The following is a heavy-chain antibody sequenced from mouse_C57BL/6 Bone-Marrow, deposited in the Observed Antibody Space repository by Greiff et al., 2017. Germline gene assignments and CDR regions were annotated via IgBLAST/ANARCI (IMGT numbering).Heavy chain of an antibody. J-gene: IGHJ1*03. CDR3: ARSGYHEGYFDV. V-gene: IGHV1-81*01. Sequence: QVQPQQSGAELARPGASVKLSCKASGYTFTSYGISWVKQRTGQGLEWIGEIYPRSGNTYYNEKFKGKATLTADKSSSTAYMELRSLTSEDSAVYFCARSGYHEGYFDVWGTGTTVTVSS. CDR2: IYPRSGNT. D-gene: IGHD2-2*01. CDR1: GYTFTSYG.